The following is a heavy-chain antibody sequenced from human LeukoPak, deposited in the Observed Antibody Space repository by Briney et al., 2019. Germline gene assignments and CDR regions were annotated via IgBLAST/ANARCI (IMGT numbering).Heavy chain of an antibody. J-gene: IGHJ4*02. D-gene: IGHD7-27*01. CDR3: AKDGATWRDPGAY. Sequence: GGSLRLSCAASGFTVSSYYMSWVRQAPGKGLDWVSVIDIGGTTYYADSVKGRFTISRDDSKNTLHLQMDSLRSDDTAVYYCAKDGATWRDPGAYWGQGTLVTVSS. V-gene: IGHV3-53*05. CDR1: GFTVSSYY. CDR2: IDIGGTT.